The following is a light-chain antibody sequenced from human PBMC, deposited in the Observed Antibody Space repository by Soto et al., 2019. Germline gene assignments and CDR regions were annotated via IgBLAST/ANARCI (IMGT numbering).Light chain of an antibody. CDR1: QDISNY. Sequence: DIQMTQSPSSLSASVGDRVTITCQASQDISNYLNWYQQKPGKAPKLLIYDASNLETGVPSRFSGSGSGTDFTFTISSLQPEDIATYYGQQYDSLPFTFGPGTKVDIK. V-gene: IGKV1-33*01. CDR2: DAS. CDR3: QQYDSLPFT. J-gene: IGKJ3*01.